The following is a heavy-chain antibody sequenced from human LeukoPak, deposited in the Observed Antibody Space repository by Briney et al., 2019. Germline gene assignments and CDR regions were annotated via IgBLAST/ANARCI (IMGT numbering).Heavy chain of an antibody. CDR1: GFTFSSYA. V-gene: IGHV3-23*01. CDR3: TKGTIWLPFDY. D-gene: IGHD5-18*01. CDR2: IVGSGGST. J-gene: IGHJ4*02. Sequence: GGSLRLSCAASGFTFSSYAMSWVRQAPGKGLEWVSVIVGSGGSTHYADSVKGRFTISRDNSKNTLYLQMNSLRAEDTAVYYCTKGTIWLPFDYWGQGTLVTVSS.